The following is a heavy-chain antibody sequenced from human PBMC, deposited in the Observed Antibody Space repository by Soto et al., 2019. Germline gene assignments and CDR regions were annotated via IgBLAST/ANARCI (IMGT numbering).Heavy chain of an antibody. CDR2: IISGGSRV. J-gene: IGHJ6*02. Sequence: GGSLRLSCAASGFTFSNDWMNWVRQGPGKGLEWVSRIISGGSRVSYADSVKGRFTIARDNAKNTLYLEMHSLTAEDTAVYYCARERTSKGGMDVWGQGTTVTAP. CDR3: ARERTSKGGMDV. V-gene: IGHV3-74*01. CDR1: GFTFSNDW.